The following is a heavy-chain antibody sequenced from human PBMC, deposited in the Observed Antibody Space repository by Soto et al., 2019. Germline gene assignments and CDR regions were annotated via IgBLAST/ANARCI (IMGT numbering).Heavy chain of an antibody. J-gene: IGHJ4*02. V-gene: IGHV4-59*01. Sequence: PSETLSLTCTVSGDSIRSYYWTWIRQPPGRGLEWIGHVYYGGSTNYNPSLQSRVTISLDTSKNQFSLRLTSMTAADAAVYYCAQNGQWLATPPVAWGQGSLVTVSS. CDR1: GDSIRSYY. CDR2: VYYGGST. D-gene: IGHD6-19*01. CDR3: AQNGQWLATPPVA.